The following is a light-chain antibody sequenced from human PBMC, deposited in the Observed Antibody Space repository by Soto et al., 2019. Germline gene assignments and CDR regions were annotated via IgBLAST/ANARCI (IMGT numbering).Light chain of an antibody. CDR3: SSYAGSLYV. J-gene: IGLJ1*01. V-gene: IGLV2-8*01. CDR1: SSDVGGYNY. CDR2: EVS. Sequence: QSVLTQPPSASGSPGQSVTISCTGTSSDVGGYNYVSRYQQHPGKAPKLMIYEVSKRPSGVPDRFSGSKSGNTASLTVSGLQAEDEADYYCSSYAGSLYVFGTGTKVTVL.